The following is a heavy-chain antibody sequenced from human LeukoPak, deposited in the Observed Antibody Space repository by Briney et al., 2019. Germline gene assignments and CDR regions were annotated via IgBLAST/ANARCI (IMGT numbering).Heavy chain of an antibody. J-gene: IGHJ3*01. CDR1: GGSINNYY. CDR3: AREYSSSSGRRAFDV. D-gene: IGHD6-6*01. Sequence: PSETLSLTCTVSGGSINNYYWSWIRQPPGKGLEWIGYIYYSGTTNYNPSLKSRVTISVDTSKNQFSLKLSSVTAADTAVYYCAREYSSSSGRRAFDVWGQGTMVTVSS. CDR2: IYYSGTT. V-gene: IGHV4-59*08.